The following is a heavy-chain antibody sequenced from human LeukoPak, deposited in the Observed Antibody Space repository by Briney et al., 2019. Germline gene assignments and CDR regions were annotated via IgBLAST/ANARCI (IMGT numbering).Heavy chain of an antibody. CDR1: GFTFDDYG. CDR2: INWNGGTT. Sequence: PGGSLRLSCAASGFTFDDYGMSWVRQAPGKGLEWVSGINWNGGTTDYADSVKGRFTISRDNAKNSLYLQMHGLRAEDTALYYCARGYYDLLTGYPNWFDPWGQGTLVTVSS. V-gene: IGHV3-20*04. D-gene: IGHD3-9*01. CDR3: ARGYYDLLTGYPNWFDP. J-gene: IGHJ5*02.